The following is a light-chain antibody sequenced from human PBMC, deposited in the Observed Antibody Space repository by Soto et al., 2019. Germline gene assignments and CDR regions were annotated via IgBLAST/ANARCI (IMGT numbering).Light chain of an antibody. CDR3: QQYGSSRWP. V-gene: IGKV3-20*01. Sequence: EILLTQSPATLSLSPGVRATLSCRASQSVSSYLAWYQQKPGQAPRLLIYGASSRATGIPDRFSGSGSGTDFTLTISRLEPEDFAVYYCQQYGSSRWPFGQGTKVDI. CDR1: QSVSSY. J-gene: IGKJ1*01. CDR2: GAS.